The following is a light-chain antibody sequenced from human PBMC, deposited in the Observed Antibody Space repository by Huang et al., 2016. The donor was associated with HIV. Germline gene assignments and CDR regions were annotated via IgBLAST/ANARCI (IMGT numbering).Light chain of an antibody. V-gene: IGKV3D-15*01. CDR1: QSVGSN. CDR2: GAS. CDR3: LQYSTWPPVT. J-gene: IGKJ5*01. Sequence: EMVMTQSPATLSVSPGERATLSCRASQSVGSNLAWYQQKPGQGPRLLIYGASTRATGSPARFSGSGSGTEFSLTISSLQSEDFAVYYCLQYSTWPPVTFGQGTRLEI.